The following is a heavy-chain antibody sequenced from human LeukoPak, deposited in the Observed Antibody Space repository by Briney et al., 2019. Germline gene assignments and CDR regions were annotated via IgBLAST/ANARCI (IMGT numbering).Heavy chain of an antibody. J-gene: IGHJ4*02. CDR1: VGSISIYY. D-gene: IGHD3-22*01. Sequence: LLETLSLTCTPSVGSISIYYWSWVWEPPGEGLGRGGYIYYSGSTNYNPSLKGRVTISVDTSKNQFSLKLSSVTAADAAVYYCARVTEDSYYYDSSGYYYYFDYWGQGTLVTVSS. CDR3: ARVTEDSYYYDSSGYYYYFDY. CDR2: IYYSGST. V-gene: IGHV4-59*01.